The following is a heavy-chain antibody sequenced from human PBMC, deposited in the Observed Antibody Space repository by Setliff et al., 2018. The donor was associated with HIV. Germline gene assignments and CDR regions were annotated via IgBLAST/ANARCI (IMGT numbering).Heavy chain of an antibody. V-gene: IGHV4-38-2*02. CDR3: AREGTVGDYYDSSGYYYVGVTNWFDP. Sequence: PSETLSLTCAVSGYSISSGYYWGWIRQPPGKGLEWIGSIYHSGSTYYNPSLKSRGTISVDTSKNQFSLKLSSVTAADTAVYYCAREGTVGDYYDSSGYYYVGVTNWFDPWGQGTLVTVSS. CDR1: GYSISSGYY. D-gene: IGHD3-22*01. J-gene: IGHJ5*02. CDR2: IYHSGST.